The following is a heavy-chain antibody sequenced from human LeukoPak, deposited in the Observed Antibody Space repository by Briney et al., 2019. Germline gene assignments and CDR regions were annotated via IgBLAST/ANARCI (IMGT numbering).Heavy chain of an antibody. CDR3: AREVTGGGNSKLRRGYFDY. CDR1: GYTFTGYY. J-gene: IGHJ4*02. D-gene: IGHD4-23*01. CDR2: IIPILGIA. Sequence: GASVKVSCKASGYTFTGYYMHWVRQAPGQGLEWMGRIIPILGIANYAQKFQGRVTITADKSTSTAYMELSSLRSEDTAVYYCAREVTGGGNSKLRRGYFDYWGQGTLVTVSS. V-gene: IGHV1-69*04.